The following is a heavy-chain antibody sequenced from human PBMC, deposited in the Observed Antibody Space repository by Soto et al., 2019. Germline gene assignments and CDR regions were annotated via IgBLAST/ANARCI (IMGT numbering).Heavy chain of an antibody. V-gene: IGHV1-69*06. Sequence: ASVKVSCKASGGTFSSYAISCVRQAPGQGLEWMGGIIPIFGETNYAQKFQGRVTMTEDTSTDTAYMELSSLRSEDTAVYYCATSYDYIWGSYRTGPLDYWGQGTLVTVSS. CDR3: ATSYDYIWGSYRTGPLDY. CDR2: IIPIFGET. CDR1: GGTFSSYA. D-gene: IGHD3-16*02. J-gene: IGHJ4*02.